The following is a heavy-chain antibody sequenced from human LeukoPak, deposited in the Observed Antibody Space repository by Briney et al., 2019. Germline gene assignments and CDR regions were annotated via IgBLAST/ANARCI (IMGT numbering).Heavy chain of an antibody. Sequence: PGGSLRLSCAASGFTFSSYAMHWVRQAPGKGLEWVAVISYDGSNKYYADSVKGRFTISRDNSKNTLYLQMNSLRAEDTAVYYCTTDYPSTAVAGAGDWFDPWGQGTLVTVSS. CDR2: ISYDGSNK. D-gene: IGHD6-19*01. CDR3: TTDYPSTAVAGAGDWFDP. CDR1: GFTFSSYA. J-gene: IGHJ5*02. V-gene: IGHV3-30*04.